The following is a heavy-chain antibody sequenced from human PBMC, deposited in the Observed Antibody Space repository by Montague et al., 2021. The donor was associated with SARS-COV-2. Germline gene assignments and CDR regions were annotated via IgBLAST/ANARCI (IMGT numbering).Heavy chain of an antibody. J-gene: IGHJ3*01. CDR2: ISSRTSII. Sequence: SLRLSCAASGFTFSSYCVHWVRQAPGKGLEWVSYISSRTSIIYYADSVKGRFTISRDNARNSLYLQMNSLRVDDTAVYYCAKEVVLRSARTDAFDVWGQGTVVTVSS. D-gene: IGHD6-6*01. CDR3: AKEVVLRSARTDAFDV. V-gene: IGHV3-48*04. CDR1: GFTFSSYC.